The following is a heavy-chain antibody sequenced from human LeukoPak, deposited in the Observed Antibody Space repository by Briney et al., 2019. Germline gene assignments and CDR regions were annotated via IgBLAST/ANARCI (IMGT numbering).Heavy chain of an antibody. J-gene: IGHJ4*02. CDR3: AKDPYQTYREYGSARPDY. D-gene: IGHD3-10*01. V-gene: IGHV3-23*01. Sequence: GGSLRLSCVDSGFTFSTYAMSWVRQAPGKGLEWVSAIGGGGDTTHYADSVKGRFTISRDNSKNTLYLQMNSLRAEDTAVYYCAKDPYQTYREYGSARPDYWGQGTLVTVSS. CDR2: IGGGGDTT. CDR1: GFTFSTYA.